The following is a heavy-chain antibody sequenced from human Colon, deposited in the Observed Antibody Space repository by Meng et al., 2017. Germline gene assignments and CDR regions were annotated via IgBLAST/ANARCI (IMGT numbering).Heavy chain of an antibody. CDR2: INQDGRDK. Sequence: GESLKISCAASGFSFSTSWMTWVRQAPGKGLEWVASINQDGRDKYYVDSMKGRLTISRDNAKNSLYLQMNSLRAEDTALYPCARDTTRGSTNWFDPWGQGTLVTVSS. CDR1: GFSFSTSW. J-gene: IGHJ5*02. CDR3: ARDTTRGSTNWFDP. V-gene: IGHV3-7*03. D-gene: IGHD1-1*01.